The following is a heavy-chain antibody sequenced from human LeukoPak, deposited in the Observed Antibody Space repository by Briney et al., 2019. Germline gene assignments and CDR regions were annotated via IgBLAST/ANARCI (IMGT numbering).Heavy chain of an antibody. J-gene: IGHJ3*02. Sequence: PGRSLRLSCAASGFTFSSYGMHWVRQAPGKGLEWVAVISYDVGKKYYADSVKGRFTISRDNSKNMLYLQMNSLRAEDTAVYYCAKHAMATITGDAFDIWGQGTMVTVSS. CDR3: AKHAMATITGDAFDI. D-gene: IGHD5-12*01. CDR1: GFTFSSYG. CDR2: ISYDVGKK. V-gene: IGHV3-30*18.